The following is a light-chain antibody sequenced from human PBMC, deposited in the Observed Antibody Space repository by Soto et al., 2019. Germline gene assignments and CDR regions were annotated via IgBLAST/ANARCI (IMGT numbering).Light chain of an antibody. CDR1: SSDVGRYKF. CDR3: SSYIGSRTLVV. Sequence: QSALTQPASVSGSPGQSITISCTGTSSDVGRYKFVSWYQHHPGKAPKVMIYEVSNRPSGVSNRFSGSKSGNTASLTISGLQAEDEADYYCSSYIGSRTLVVFGGGTKLTVL. V-gene: IGLV2-14*01. J-gene: IGLJ2*01. CDR2: EVS.